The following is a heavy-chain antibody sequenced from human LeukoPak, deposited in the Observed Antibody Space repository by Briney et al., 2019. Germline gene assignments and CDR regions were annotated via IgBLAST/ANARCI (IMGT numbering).Heavy chain of an antibody. CDR1: GGSISSSSYY. V-gene: IGHV4-39*01. Sequence: PSETLSLTCAVSGGSISSSSYYWGWIRQPPGKGLEWIGSIYYSGSTYYNPSLKSRVTISVDTSKNQFSLKLSSVTAADTAVYYCARLSTMGLTFDYWGQGTLVTVSS. CDR3: ARLSTMGLTFDY. CDR2: IYYSGST. J-gene: IGHJ4*02. D-gene: IGHD3/OR15-3a*01.